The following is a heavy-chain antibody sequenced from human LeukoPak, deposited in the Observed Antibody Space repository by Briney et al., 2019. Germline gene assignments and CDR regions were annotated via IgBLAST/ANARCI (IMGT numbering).Heavy chain of an antibody. V-gene: IGHV4-39*01. CDR3: ARLCPPPPVTTEVYYFDY. Sequence: SETLSLTCTVSGGSISSSSYHWGWIRQPPGKGLEWIGSIYYSGSTYYNPSLKSRVTISVDTSKNQFSLKLSSVTAADTAVYYCARLCPPPPVTTEVYYFDYWGQGTLVTVSS. CDR2: IYYSGST. J-gene: IGHJ4*02. CDR1: GGSISSSSYH. D-gene: IGHD4-23*01.